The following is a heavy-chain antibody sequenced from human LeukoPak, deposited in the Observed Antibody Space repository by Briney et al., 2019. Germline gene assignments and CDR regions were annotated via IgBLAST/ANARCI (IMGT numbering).Heavy chain of an antibody. Sequence: PGESLRLSCAASGFTFSWHGFHWVRQAPGKGPEWVAVIWVDGSKKYYADSVKGRFTFSRDNSKNTLYLQMNSLRAEDTAVYYCAKGGSWTVTTLFDPWGQGTLVTVSS. J-gene: IGHJ5*02. D-gene: IGHD4-17*01. CDR3: AKGGSWTVTTLFDP. CDR2: IWVDGSKK. V-gene: IGHV3-33*06. CDR1: GFTFSWHG.